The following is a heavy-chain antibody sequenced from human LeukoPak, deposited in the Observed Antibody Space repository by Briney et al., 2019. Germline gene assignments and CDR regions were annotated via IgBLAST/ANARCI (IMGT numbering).Heavy chain of an antibody. CDR2: ISGSGGST. CDR3: ASYGMDV. Sequence: GGSLRLSCAASGFTFSRFVMSWVRKAPGKGLEWVSAISGSGGSTFYADSVKGRFTISRDNAKNSLYLQMNSLRAEDTAVYYCASYGMDVWGQGTTVTVSS. V-gene: IGHV3-23*01. J-gene: IGHJ6*02. CDR1: GFTFSRFV.